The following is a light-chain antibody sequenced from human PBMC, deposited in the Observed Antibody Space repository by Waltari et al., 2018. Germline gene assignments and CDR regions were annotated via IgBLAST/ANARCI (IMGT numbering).Light chain of an antibody. CDR3: QQYNNWPPHT. CDR2: GAS. Sequence: EIVMTLSPATLSVSPGERATLSCRASQSVSSNLAWYQQKPGQAPRLLIYGASTRATGIPARFSGSGSGTEFTLTISSLQSEDFAVYYCQQYNNWPPHTFGGGTKVEIK. V-gene: IGKV3-15*01. CDR1: QSVSSN. J-gene: IGKJ4*01.